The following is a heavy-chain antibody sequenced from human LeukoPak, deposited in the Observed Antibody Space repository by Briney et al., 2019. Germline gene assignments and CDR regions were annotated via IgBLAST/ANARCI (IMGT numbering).Heavy chain of an antibody. J-gene: IGHJ3*02. CDR1: GFTFSSYS. CDR3: ARDPITMKGDDAFDI. CDR2: ISSSSSTT. Sequence: GGSLRLSCAASGFTFSSYSMNWVRQAPGKGLEWVSYISSSSSTTYYADSVKGRFTISRDNAKNSLYLQMNSLRAEDTAVYYCARDPITMKGDDAFDIWGQGTMVTVSS. D-gene: IGHD3-22*01. V-gene: IGHV3-48*04.